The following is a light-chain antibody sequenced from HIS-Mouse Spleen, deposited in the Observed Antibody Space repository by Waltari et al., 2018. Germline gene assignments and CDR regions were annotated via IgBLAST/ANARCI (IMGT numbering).Light chain of an antibody. J-gene: IGLJ3*02. CDR3: CSYAGSSTWV. CDR1: SSDVGSYNL. Sequence: QSALTQPASVSGSPGQSITISCTGTSSDVGSYNLLSWYQQHPGKAPKLMIYEGSKRPSGVSNRFSGSKSGNTASLTISGLQAEDEADYCCCSYAGSSTWVFGGGTKLTVL. V-gene: IGLV2-23*01. CDR2: EGS.